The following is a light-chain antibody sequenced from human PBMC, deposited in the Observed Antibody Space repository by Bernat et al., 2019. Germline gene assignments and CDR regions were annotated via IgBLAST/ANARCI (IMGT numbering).Light chain of an antibody. CDR2: LGS. Sequence: IVMTQSPLFLPVSPGEPASISCRSSQSLRHSNGYKYLDWYLQKPGQSPQLVIYLGSNRASGVPDRFSGSGSGTDFTLKISRVEGEDVGVYYCMQALQTPYTFGQGTKLEIK. J-gene: IGKJ2*01. V-gene: IGKV2-28*01. CDR1: QSLRHSNGYKY. CDR3: MQALQTPYT.